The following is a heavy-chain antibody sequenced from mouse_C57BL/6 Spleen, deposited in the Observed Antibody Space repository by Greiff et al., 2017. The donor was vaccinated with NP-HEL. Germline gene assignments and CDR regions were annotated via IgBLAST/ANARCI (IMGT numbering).Heavy chain of an antibody. CDR2: ISDGGSYT. CDR1: GFTFSSYA. V-gene: IGHV5-4*03. Sequence: EVKVVESGGGLVKPGGSLKLSCAASGFTFSSYAMSWVRQTPEKRLEWVATISDGGSYTYYPDNVKGRFTISRDNAKNNLYLQMSHLKSEDTAMYYCASNYGFAYWGQGTLVTVSA. J-gene: IGHJ3*01. CDR3: ASNYGFAY. D-gene: IGHD2-1*01.